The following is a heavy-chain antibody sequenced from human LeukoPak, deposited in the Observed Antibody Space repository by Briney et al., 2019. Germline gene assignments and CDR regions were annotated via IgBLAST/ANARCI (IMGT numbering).Heavy chain of an antibody. CDR2: IYYRGST. D-gene: IGHD4-17*01. Sequence: SETLSLTCNVSGGSISSYYWTWVRQREGKRLEWIGYIYYRGSTTYNPSLKSRVTFSVDTSKHQFSLKLNSVTAADTAVYYCARGGDYGDLRYFDYWGQGTLVTVSS. V-gene: IGHV4-59*01. CDR3: ARGGDYGDLRYFDY. J-gene: IGHJ4*02. CDR1: GGSISSYY.